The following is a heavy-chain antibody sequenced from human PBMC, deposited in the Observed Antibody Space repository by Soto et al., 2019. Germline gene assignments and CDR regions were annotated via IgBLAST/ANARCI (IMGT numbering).Heavy chain of an antibody. Sequence: LRLSCAASGSTFSSSGMHWVRQAPGKGLEWVAVISYDGSNKYYADSVKGRFTISRDNSKTMLYRHMNSLSAEDTAVYYCAKGRRYSYGYFEQAFDYVGQGTMVTVSS. CDR2: ISYDGSNK. V-gene: IGHV3-30*18. J-gene: IGHJ4*02. D-gene: IGHD5-18*01. CDR3: AKGRRYSYGYFEQAFDY. CDR1: GSTFSSSG.